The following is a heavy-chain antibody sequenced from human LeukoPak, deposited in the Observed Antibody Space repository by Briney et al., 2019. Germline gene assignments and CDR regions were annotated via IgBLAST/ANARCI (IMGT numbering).Heavy chain of an antibody. V-gene: IGHV4-34*01. CDR1: GGSLCDDY. D-gene: IGHD5-24*01. CDR3: ARGDGYNRAYYFDY. CDR2: MNHSGST. Sequence: PSETLSLTCDFYGGSLCDDYWSWVRQPPGKGLEWIGEMNHSGSTNYNPSLKSRVTMSVDRSKNQFSLKLSSVTAADTAVYYCARGDGYNRAYYFDYWGQGTLVTVSS. J-gene: IGHJ4*02.